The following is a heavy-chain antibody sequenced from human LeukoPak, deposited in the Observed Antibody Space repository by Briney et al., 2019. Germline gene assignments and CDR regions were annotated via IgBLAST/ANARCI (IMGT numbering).Heavy chain of an antibody. D-gene: IGHD2-21*01. CDR1: GFTFSSYW. CDR3: VRDVWGDRDGFFDY. Sequence: GGSLRLSCAASGFTFSSYWMHWVGQAPGKGLVWVSRVNSDGRSTSYADSVRGRFTMSRDNAKNTLYLQMKSLRAEDTAVYYCVRDVWGDRDGFFDYWGQGTLVTVSS. J-gene: IGHJ4*02. V-gene: IGHV3-74*01. CDR2: VNSDGRST.